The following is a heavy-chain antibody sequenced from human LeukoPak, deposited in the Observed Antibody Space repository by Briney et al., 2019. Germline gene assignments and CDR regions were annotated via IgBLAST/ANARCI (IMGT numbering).Heavy chain of an antibody. V-gene: IGHV4-34*01. CDR3: ARRRRKSYYYMDV. Sequence: PSETLSLTCAVYGRSFSGYYWSWIRQPPGKGLEWIGEINHSGSTNYNPSLKSRVTISVDTSKNQFSLKLSSVTAADTAVYYCARRRRKSYYYMDVWGKGTTVTVSS. CDR1: GRSFSGYY. J-gene: IGHJ6*03. CDR2: INHSGST.